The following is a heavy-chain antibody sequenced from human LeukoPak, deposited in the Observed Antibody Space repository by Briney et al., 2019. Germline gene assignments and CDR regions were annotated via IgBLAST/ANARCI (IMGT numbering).Heavy chain of an antibody. V-gene: IGHV4-34*01. J-gene: IGHJ4*02. D-gene: IGHD5-12*01. CDR3: ASRWLRGDY. Sequence: SETLSLTCAVYGGSFSGYYWSWIRQPPGKGLEWIGEINHSGSTNYDPSLKSRVTISVDTSKNQFSLKLSSVTAADTAVYYCASRWLRGDYWGQGTLVTVSS. CDR1: GGSFSGYY. CDR2: INHSGST.